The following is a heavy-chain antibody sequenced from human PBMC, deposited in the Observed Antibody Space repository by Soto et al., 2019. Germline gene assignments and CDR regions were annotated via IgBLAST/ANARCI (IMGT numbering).Heavy chain of an antibody. CDR2: ISGYNGNT. Sequence: QVQLVQSRGEVKKPGASVKVSCKTSGYSFTTYGISWVRQAPGQGLEWMGWISGYNGNTNYAQKLQGRVTMTTDTSTSTACMELRSLRSDDTAVYYCAREGPAPYYYYGMDVWGQGSTVTVSS. CDR3: AREGPAPYYYYGMDV. J-gene: IGHJ6*02. V-gene: IGHV1-18*01. CDR1: GYSFTTYG.